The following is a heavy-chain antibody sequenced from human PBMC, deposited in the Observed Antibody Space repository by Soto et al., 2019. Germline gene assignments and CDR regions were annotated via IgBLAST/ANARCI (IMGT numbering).Heavy chain of an antibody. CDR1: GYSFTSYW. Sequence: PGESLKISCKGSGYSFTSYWIGWVRQMPGKGLEWMGIIYPGDSDTRYSPSFQGQVTISADKSISTAYLQWNTLKASDTAMYYCARLSGYAKDYYYGIDVWGQGTTVTVS. J-gene: IGHJ6*02. D-gene: IGHD5-12*01. V-gene: IGHV5-51*01. CDR3: ARLSGYAKDYYYGIDV. CDR2: IYPGDSDT.